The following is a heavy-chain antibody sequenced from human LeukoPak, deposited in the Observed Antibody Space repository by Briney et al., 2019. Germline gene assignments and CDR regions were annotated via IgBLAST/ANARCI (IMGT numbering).Heavy chain of an antibody. CDR1: GFTFSTYW. CDR3: AILKGGFDY. D-gene: IGHD3-16*01. J-gene: IGHJ4*02. Sequence: GGSLRLSCAASGFTFSTYWMTWVRQAPGKGLEWVANMKVDGSEIHYVDSVKGRFTISRDNAKNSLYLQMNSLRAEDTAVYYCAILKGGFDYWGQGTLVTVSS. CDR2: MKVDGSEI. V-gene: IGHV3-7*01.